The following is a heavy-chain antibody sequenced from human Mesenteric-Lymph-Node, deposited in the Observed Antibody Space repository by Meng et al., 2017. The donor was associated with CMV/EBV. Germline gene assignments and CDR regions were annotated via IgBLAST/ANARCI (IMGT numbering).Heavy chain of an antibody. V-gene: IGHV3-21*03. CDR2: ISSSSRYI. Sequence: GESLKISCAASGFTFSGYSMNWVRQAPGKGLEWVSSISSSSRYIYYADSVKGRFTISRDNAKNSLYLQMNSLRAGDTAVYYCTTFLNYDFWSGMGYWGQGTLVTVSS. CDR1: GFTFSGYS. D-gene: IGHD3-3*01. CDR3: TTFLNYDFWSGMGY. J-gene: IGHJ4*02.